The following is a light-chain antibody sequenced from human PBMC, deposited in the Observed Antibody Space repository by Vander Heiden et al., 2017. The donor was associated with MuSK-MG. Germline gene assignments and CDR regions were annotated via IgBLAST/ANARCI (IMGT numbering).Light chain of an antibody. V-gene: IGKV1-27*01. CDR3: QNYNSVPLT. CDR2: AAS. J-gene: IGKJ4*01. CDR1: QGISSY. Sequence: DIQMTQSPSSLSASVGDRVTITCRASQGISSYLAWYQQKPGKVPKVLIYAASTLQSGVPSRFSGSGSGTDFTLTISSLQPEDVATYYCQNYNSVPLTFGGGTKVEIK.